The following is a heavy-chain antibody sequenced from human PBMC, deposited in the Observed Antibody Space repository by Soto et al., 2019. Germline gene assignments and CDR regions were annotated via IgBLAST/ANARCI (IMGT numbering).Heavy chain of an antibody. CDR1: GGSISSSNW. V-gene: IGHV4-4*02. D-gene: IGHD3-9*01. CDR2: IYHSGST. CDR3: ARRSDWYWYFDL. Sequence: PSETLSLTCAVSGGSISSSNWWSWVRQPPGKGLEWIGEIYHSGSTNYNPSPKSRVTISVDKSKNQFSLKLSSVTAADTAVYYCARRSDWYWYFDLWGRGTLVTVSS. J-gene: IGHJ2*01.